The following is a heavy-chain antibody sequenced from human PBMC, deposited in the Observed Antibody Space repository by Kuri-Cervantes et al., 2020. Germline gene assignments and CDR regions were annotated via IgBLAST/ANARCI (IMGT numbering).Heavy chain of an antibody. J-gene: IGHJ4*02. Sequence: GSLRLSCAVSGGSVSNNNWWTWVRQPPGKGLEWIGSIYYSGSTCYNPSLKSRVTISVDTSKNQFSLKLSSVTAADTAVYYCARDGQVDRGVITSLFDYWGQGTLVTVSS. CDR3: ARDGQVDRGVITSLFDY. D-gene: IGHD3-10*01. V-gene: IGHV4-4*02. CDR1: GGSVSNNNW. CDR2: IYYSGST.